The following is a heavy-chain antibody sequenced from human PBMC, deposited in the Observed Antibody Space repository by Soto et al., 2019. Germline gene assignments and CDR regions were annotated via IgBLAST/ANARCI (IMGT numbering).Heavy chain of an antibody. Sequence: GGSLRLSCETSGLTFSSYALHWVRQAPGKGLKWVAVVSYDGTYKYYADSVKGRFTISRDNSRNTLYLQMNSLTVEDTAVYYCAREGHYPNSSGDYYGNWFDPWGQGTRVTVSS. V-gene: IGHV3-30*04. CDR3: AREGHYPNSSGDYYGNWFDP. CDR1: GLTFSSYA. D-gene: IGHD3-22*01. CDR2: VSYDGTYK. J-gene: IGHJ5*02.